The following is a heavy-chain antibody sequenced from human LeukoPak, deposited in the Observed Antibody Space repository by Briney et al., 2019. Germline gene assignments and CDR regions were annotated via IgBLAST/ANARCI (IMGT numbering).Heavy chain of an antibody. CDR1: GYTFSSYY. CDR2: TNPGGDYT. Sequence: GASVKVSCKASGYTFSSYYIHWVRQAPGEGLEWVGLTNPGGDYTNYAQKFQGRVTMTTDTSTTTVYMELISLRSEDTAVYYCARDRPHNWFDPWGQGTLVTVSP. CDR3: ARDRPHNWFDP. J-gene: IGHJ5*02. V-gene: IGHV1-46*01.